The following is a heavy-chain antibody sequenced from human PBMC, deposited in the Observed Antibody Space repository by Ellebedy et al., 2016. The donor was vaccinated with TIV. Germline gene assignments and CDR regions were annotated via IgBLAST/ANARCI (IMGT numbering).Heavy chain of an antibody. D-gene: IGHD3-16*02. CDR1: GGTFSSYP. CDR3: ARDGLRLGELSLSLDY. V-gene: IGHV1-69*04. CDR2: IIPILGIA. J-gene: IGHJ4*02. Sequence: ASVKVSCKASGGTFSSYPISWVRQAPGQGLEWMGRIIPILGIANYAQKFQGRVTITAHKSTSTAYMELSSLRSEDTAVYYCARDGLRLGELSLSLDYWGQGTLVTVSS.